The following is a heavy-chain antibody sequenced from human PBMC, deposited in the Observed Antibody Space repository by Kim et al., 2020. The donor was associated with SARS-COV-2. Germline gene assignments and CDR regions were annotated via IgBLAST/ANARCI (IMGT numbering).Heavy chain of an antibody. CDR1: GFTFSSYS. V-gene: IGHV3-21*01. Sequence: GGSLRLSCAASGFTFSSYSMNWVRQAPGKGLEWVSSISSSSSYIYYADSVKGRFTISRDNAKNSLYLQMNSLRAEDTAVYYCARGGGSIAASDYWGQGTLVTVSS. D-gene: IGHD6-6*01. CDR2: ISSSSSYI. J-gene: IGHJ4*02. CDR3: ARGGGSIAASDY.